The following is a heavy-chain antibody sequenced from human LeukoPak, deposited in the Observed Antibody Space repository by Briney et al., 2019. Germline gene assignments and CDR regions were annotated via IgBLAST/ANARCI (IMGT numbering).Heavy chain of an antibody. Sequence: PGGSLRLSCTASGFTFSSCAMSWVRQAPGKGLEWVSGISASGGTTYYADSVKGRFTISRDNSKNTLVLQLNSLRAEDTAVYYCAKDASDFDSSGQTYFDYWGQGTLVTVSS. V-gene: IGHV3-23*01. D-gene: IGHD3-22*01. J-gene: IGHJ4*02. CDR1: GFTFSSCA. CDR2: ISASGGTT. CDR3: AKDASDFDSSGQTYFDY.